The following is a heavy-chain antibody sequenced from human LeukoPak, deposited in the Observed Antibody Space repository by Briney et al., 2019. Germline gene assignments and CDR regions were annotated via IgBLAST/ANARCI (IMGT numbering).Heavy chain of an antibody. CDR1: GYTFTSYD. Sequence: GASVKVSYKASGYTFTSYDINWVRQATGQGLEWMGWMNPNSGNTGYAQKFQGRVTMTRNTSISTAYMELSSLRSEDTAVYYCARVLLWFGEPHYGMDVWGQGTTVTVSS. D-gene: IGHD3-10*01. J-gene: IGHJ6*02. V-gene: IGHV1-8*01. CDR2: MNPNSGNT. CDR3: ARVLLWFGEPHYGMDV.